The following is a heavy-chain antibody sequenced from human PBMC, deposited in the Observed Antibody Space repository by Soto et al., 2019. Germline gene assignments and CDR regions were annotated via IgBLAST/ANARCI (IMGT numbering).Heavy chain of an antibody. CDR2: IKSKGHGGTT. J-gene: IGHJ4*01. V-gene: IGHV3-15*07. D-gene: IGHD1-26*01. Sequence: PGGSLRLSCAASGFAFSNAWINWVRQAPGKGLEWVGRIKSKGHGGTTDFAAPVRGRFAITRDDSRNMVYMQMNSLNTEDTAVYYCTTDSYPTILEVRFDYRGHGTLVTVS. CDR1: GFAFSNAW. CDR3: TTDSYPTILEVRFDY.